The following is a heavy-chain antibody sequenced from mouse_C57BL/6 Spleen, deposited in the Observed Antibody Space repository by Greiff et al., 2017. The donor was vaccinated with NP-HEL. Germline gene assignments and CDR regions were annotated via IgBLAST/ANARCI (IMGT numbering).Heavy chain of an antibody. V-gene: IGHV1-80*01. CDR3: ARGNYYGSSSHAMDY. Sequence: VQLQQSGAELVKPGASVKISCKASGYAFSSYWMNWVKQRPGKGLEWIGQIYPGDGDTNYNGKFKGKATLTADKSSSTAYMQLSSLTSEDSAVYFCARGNYYGSSSHAMDYWGQGTSVTVSS. CDR1: GYAFSSYW. CDR2: IYPGDGDT. D-gene: IGHD1-1*01. J-gene: IGHJ4*01.